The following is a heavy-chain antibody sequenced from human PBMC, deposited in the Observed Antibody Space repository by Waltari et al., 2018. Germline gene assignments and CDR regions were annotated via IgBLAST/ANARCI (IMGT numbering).Heavy chain of an antibody. CDR1: GFTFSSYG. J-gene: IGHJ4*02. CDR3: AASGSYYAGDY. V-gene: IGHV3-30*02. CDR2: IRYDGSNK. Sequence: QVQLVESGGGVVQPGGSLRLSCAASGFTFSSYGMPWVRQAPGKGLEWVAFIRYDGSNKYYADSVKGRFTISRDNSKNTLYLQMNSLRAEDTAVYYCAASGSYYAGDYWGQGTLVTVSS. D-gene: IGHD1-26*01.